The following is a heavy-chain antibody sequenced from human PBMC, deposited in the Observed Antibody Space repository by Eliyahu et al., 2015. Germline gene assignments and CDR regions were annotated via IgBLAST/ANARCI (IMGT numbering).Heavy chain of an antibody. CDR3: ALEGGSSGPRWFDP. Sequence: QVQLVQSGAEVKKPGSSVRVSCKASGGIXSIYTISWVRQAPGXGLEWMGGIXPIFGTXXYAQKFQGRVTITADESTSTAYMELSSLRSEDTAVYYCALEGGSSGPRWFDPWGQGTLVTVSS. V-gene: IGHV1-69*01. CDR2: IXPIFGTX. J-gene: IGHJ5*02. CDR1: GGIXSIYT. D-gene: IGHD6-19*01.